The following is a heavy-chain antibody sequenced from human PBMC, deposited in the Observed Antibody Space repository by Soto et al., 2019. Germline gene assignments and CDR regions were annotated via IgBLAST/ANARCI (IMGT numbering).Heavy chain of an antibody. CDR2: IRSKAYGGTT. V-gene: IGHV3-49*04. CDR1: GFTFGDYA. Sequence: QPGGSLRLSCTASGFTFGDYAMSWVRQAPGKGLEWVGFIRSKAYGGTTEYAASVKGRFTISRDDSKSIAYLQMNSLKTEDTAVYYCTRHRRSSSVPDAFDIWGQGTMVTVSS. J-gene: IGHJ3*02. D-gene: IGHD6-6*01. CDR3: TRHRRSSSVPDAFDI.